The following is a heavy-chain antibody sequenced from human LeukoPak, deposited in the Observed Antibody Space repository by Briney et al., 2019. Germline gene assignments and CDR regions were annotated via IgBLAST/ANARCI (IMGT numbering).Heavy chain of an antibody. CDR3: ARESGSTIQLRFFDI. D-gene: IGHD5-12*01. Sequence: ASVKVSCKASGYTFTGYYMHWVRQAPGQGLEWMGWINPNSGGTSYAQKFQGRVTMTRDTSINTAYMDLSSLTSDDTAVYYCARESGSTIQLRFFDIWGQGTMVTVSS. V-gene: IGHV1-2*02. CDR2: INPNSGGT. CDR1: GYTFTGYY. J-gene: IGHJ3*02.